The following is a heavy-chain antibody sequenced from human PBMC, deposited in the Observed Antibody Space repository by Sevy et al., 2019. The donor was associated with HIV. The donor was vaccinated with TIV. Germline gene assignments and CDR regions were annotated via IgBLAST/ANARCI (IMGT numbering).Heavy chain of an antibody. V-gene: IGHV3-30*04. CDR2: ISYHGRNQ. Sequence: GGSLRLSCAASGFTFSDYAIHWVRQAPGKGLEWLAVISYHGRNQFYADSVRGRFTISRDDSKNTVYLQMNSLRPDDTAVYYCARKPFVLPIDYWGQGTLVTVSS. CDR1: GFTFSDYA. J-gene: IGHJ4*02. CDR3: ARKPFVLPIDY. D-gene: IGHD6-6*01.